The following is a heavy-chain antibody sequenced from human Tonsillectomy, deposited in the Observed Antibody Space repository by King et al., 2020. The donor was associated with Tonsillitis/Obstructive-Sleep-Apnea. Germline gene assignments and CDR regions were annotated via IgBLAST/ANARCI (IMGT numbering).Heavy chain of an antibody. Sequence: VQLGESGGGLVQPGRSLRISCAASGFTFDDYAMHWVRQAPGKGLEWVSGISWNSGSIGYADSVKGRFTISRDNAKNSLYLQMNSLRAEDTALYYCAKDIGDGYNSDHWGQGTLVTVSS. CDR3: AKDIGDGYNSDH. V-gene: IGHV3-9*01. J-gene: IGHJ4*02. CDR2: ISWNSGSI. D-gene: IGHD5-24*01. CDR1: GFTFDDYA.